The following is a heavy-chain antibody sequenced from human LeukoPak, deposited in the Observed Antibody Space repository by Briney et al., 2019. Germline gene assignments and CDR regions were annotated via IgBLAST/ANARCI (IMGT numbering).Heavy chain of an antibody. CDR3: ARDLTGGFYYMDV. D-gene: IGHD7-27*01. J-gene: IGHJ6*03. CDR1: GYTFTGYY. Sequence: GASVKASCKASGYTFTGYYMHWVRQAPGQGLEWMGWNNPNSGGTNYAQKFQGRVTMTRDTSISTAYMELSRLRSDDTAVYYCARDLTGGFYYMDVWGKGTTVTVSS. V-gene: IGHV1-2*02. CDR2: NNPNSGGT.